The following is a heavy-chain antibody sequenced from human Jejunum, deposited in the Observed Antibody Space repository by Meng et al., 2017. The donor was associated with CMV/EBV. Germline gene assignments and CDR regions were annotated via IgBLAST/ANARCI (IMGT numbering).Heavy chain of an antibody. J-gene: IGHJ5*02. CDR2: IGHTGTT. D-gene: IGHD7-27*01. CDR1: DFSISKAFY. V-gene: IGHV4-38-2*02. Sequence: CTVSDFSISKAFYWGWIRQTPGKGLEWIGSIGHTGTTHYTPSPRGRVTMSIDTSRNQFSLNLSSVTAADTAIYYCVRDWGESNYFDPWGQGTLVTVSS. CDR3: VRDWGESNYFDP.